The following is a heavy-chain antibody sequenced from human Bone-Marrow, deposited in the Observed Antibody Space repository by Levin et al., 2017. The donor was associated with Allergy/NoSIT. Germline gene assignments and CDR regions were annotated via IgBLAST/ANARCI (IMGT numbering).Heavy chain of an antibody. CDR2: ISGSGGST. Sequence: GGSLRLSCAASGFTFSNYAMSWVRQAPGKGLEWVSIISGSGGSTYYADSMKGRFTISRDNSKNTLYLHMNSLRAEDTAVYYCAKDRGGALDYWGQGTLVTVSS. CDR3: AKDRGGALDY. CDR1: GFTFSNYA. J-gene: IGHJ4*02. V-gene: IGHV3-23*01. D-gene: IGHD3-16*01.